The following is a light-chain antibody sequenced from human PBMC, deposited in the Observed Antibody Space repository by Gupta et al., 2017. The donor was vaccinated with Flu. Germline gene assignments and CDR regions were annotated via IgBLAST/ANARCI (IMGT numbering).Light chain of an antibody. J-gene: IGKJ1*01. CDR2: DAS. Sequence: EIVLTQSPGTLSLSPGERATLSCRASQNVLNNFLAWYQQKPGQAPRLLIYDASKRATGIPDRFSGSGSGTDFTLIISRLEPEDSAVYYCRQEVSSPKTFGQGTKVEIK. CDR1: QNVLNNF. CDR3: RQEVSSPKT. V-gene: IGKV3-20*01.